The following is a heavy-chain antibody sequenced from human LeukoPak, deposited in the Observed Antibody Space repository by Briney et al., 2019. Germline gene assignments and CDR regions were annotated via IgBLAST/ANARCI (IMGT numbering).Heavy chain of an antibody. CDR3: ARDSALAQAVMFDY. CDR2: IEHGGNT. D-gene: IGHD6-19*01. CDR1: GYSISSGYY. Sequence: MTSETLSLTCTVSGYSISSGYYWGWIRQPPGKGLEWTWGIEHGGNTYYNPCLKGRINLEVDTSKHHFSLKLSSVTAADTAVDCCARDSALAQAVMFDYWGQGTLVTVSS. J-gene: IGHJ4*02. V-gene: IGHV4-38-2*02.